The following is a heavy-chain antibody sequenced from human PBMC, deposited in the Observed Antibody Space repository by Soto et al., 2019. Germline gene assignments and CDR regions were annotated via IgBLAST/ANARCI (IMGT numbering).Heavy chain of an antibody. Sequence: SETLSLTCAVYGGSFSGYYWSWIRQPPGKGLEWIGEINHSGSTNYNPSLKSRVTISVDTSKNQFSLKLSSVTAADTAVYYCASLISHYYDSSGYSGIYYYYGMDVWGQGTTVT. CDR3: ASLISHYYDSSGYSGIYYYYGMDV. CDR1: GGSFSGYY. D-gene: IGHD3-22*01. CDR2: INHSGST. V-gene: IGHV4-34*01. J-gene: IGHJ6*02.